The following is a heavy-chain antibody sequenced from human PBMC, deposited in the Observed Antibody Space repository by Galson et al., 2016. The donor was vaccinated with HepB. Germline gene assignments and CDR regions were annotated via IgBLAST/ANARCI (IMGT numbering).Heavy chain of an antibody. D-gene: IGHD5/OR15-5a*01. Sequence: SLRLSCAASGFIFSDHYMDWVRQAPGKGLEWVGRIRTTADGYTTEYAASFKGRFTVSREDSSNSLYLQMNSLKTDDTAMYYCARTYRAYSIYYYDFWGQGTLVTVSA. V-gene: IGHV3-72*01. CDR3: ARTYRAYSIYYYDF. CDR2: IRTTADGYTT. CDR1: GFIFSDHY. J-gene: IGHJ4*02.